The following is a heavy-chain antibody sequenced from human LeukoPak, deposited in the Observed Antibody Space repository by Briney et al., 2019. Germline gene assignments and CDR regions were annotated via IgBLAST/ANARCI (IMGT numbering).Heavy chain of an antibody. V-gene: IGHV3-23*01. CDR1: GFTFSSYA. Sequence: GGSLRLSCAASGFTFSSYAMSWVRQAPGKGLEWVAAISNSGGDTFYSDSGKGRFTIARDNSKNALYLQMNSLRVDDTAVYYCAQQLGYCSGGTCYFTYWGQGTLVTVSS. D-gene: IGHD2-15*01. CDR2: ISNSGGDT. CDR3: AQQLGYCSGGTCYFTY. J-gene: IGHJ1*01.